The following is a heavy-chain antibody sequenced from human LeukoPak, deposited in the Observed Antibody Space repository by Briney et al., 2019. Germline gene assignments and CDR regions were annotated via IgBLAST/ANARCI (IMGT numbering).Heavy chain of an antibody. V-gene: IGHV3-9*01. CDR1: GFTFDDYA. CDR3: AKYSSGWYERGGFDY. CDR2: ISWNSGSI. J-gene: IGHJ4*02. Sequence: GGSLRLSCAASGFTFDDYAMHWVRQAPGKGLEWVSGISWNSGSIGYADSVKGRFTISRDNAKNSLYLQMNSLRAEDTALYYCAKYSSGWYERGGFDYWGQGTLVTVSS. D-gene: IGHD6-19*01.